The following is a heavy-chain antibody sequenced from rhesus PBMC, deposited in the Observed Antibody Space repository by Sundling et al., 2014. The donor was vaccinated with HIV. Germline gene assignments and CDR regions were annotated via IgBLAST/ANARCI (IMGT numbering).Heavy chain of an antibody. CDR3: TRDFSSGWFDY. CDR1: GASISNYF. J-gene: IGHJ4*01. CDR2: IGGSSGNT. V-gene: IGHV4-165*01. D-gene: IGHD6-31*01. Sequence: QVQLQESGPGLVKPSETLSLSCSVSGASISNYFWTWIRHVPGKGLEWIGYIGGSSGNTKYNPSLQSRVTISQDTSKNQFSLKLSSVTAADTAVYYCTRDFSSGWFDYWGQGVLVTVSS.